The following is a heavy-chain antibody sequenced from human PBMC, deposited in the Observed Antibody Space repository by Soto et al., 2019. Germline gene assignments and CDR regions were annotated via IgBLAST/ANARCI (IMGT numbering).Heavy chain of an antibody. CDR2: ISGGMSEKT. CDR1: GFTLTAYA. J-gene: IGHJ4*02. D-gene: IGHD3-16*01. V-gene: IGHV3-23*01. CDR3: ANVRGF. Sequence: EVQLLESGGGLVQAGGSLRLSCVGSGFTLTAYAMNWVRQPPGKGLEWDSAISGGMSEKTYYADSVKGRFPISKDNSKNTVYMQMNSRRVEDTAVYYGANVRGFGGQGPLVTVSS.